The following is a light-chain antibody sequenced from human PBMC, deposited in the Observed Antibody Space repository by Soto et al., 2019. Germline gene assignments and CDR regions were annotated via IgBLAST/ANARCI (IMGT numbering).Light chain of an antibody. V-gene: IGKV1-5*03. Sequence: DIQMTQSPSTLSASVGDRVTITCRASQSITDWLAWYQQKPGKAPKFLIYKASNLEGRVPSRFSGSGSGTEYNLTIHSVQPHDFAPNYSQYWDHYSWTFGQGTKVENK. CDR1: QSITDW. CDR3: QYWDHYSWT. CDR2: KAS. J-gene: IGKJ1*01.